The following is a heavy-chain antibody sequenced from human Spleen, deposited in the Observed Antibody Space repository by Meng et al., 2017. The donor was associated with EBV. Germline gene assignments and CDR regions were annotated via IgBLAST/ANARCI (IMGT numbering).Heavy chain of an antibody. CDR3: ARHYDYIWGSYPLGDY. D-gene: IGHD3-16*02. CDR2: IYYSGST. CDR1: GVSINSSSYY. J-gene: IGHJ4*02. Sequence: ESRPGLVEPSYTLSLTCTVFGVSINSSSYYWGWIRKPPGRGLEWIGSIYYSGSTSYNPSLKSGVTISVDTSKNQFSLKLSSVTAADTAVYYCARHYDYIWGSYPLGDYWGQGTLVTVSS. V-gene: IGHV4-39*01.